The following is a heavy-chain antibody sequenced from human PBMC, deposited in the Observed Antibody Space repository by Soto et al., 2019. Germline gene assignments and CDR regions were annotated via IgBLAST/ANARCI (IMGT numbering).Heavy chain of an antibody. Sequence: PGASLKISCRASGYSFSSFWISWVRQMPGKGLEWMGRIDPSDSHTNYSPSFQGHVTVSADKSVSTAYLQWSSLKASDTAMYYCARHEYTAMSSNYYYFGMDLWGQGTTVTVSS. D-gene: IGHD5-18*01. V-gene: IGHV5-10-1*01. J-gene: IGHJ6*02. CDR3: ARHEYTAMSSNYYYFGMDL. CDR2: IDPSDSHT. CDR1: GYSFSSFW.